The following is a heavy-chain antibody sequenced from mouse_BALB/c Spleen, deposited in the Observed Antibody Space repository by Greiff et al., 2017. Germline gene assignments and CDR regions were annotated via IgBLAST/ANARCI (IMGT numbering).Heavy chain of an antibody. CDR2: ISYSGST. D-gene: IGHD1-2*01. J-gene: IGHJ3*01. CDR3: ASMELRPSWFAY. V-gene: IGHV3-2*02. CDR1: GYSITSDYA. Sequence: EVKLMESGPGLVKPSQSLSLTCTVTGYSITSDYAWNWIRQFPGNKLEWMGYISYSGSTSYNPSLKSRISITRDTSKNQFFLQLNSVTTEDTATYYCASMELRPSWFAYWGQGTLVTVSA.